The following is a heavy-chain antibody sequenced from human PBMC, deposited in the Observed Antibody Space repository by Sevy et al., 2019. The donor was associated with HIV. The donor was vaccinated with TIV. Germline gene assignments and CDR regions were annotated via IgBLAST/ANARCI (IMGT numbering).Heavy chain of an antibody. Sequence: GRSLRLSCAASGFTFSKYSMSWVRQPPGKGLEWVSTLSFGCGEINYADSVKGRFTISRDNSKSSVYLQMNNLRPEDTAVYYCAREGCTKPHDYSGQGTLVTVSS. CDR1: GFTFSKYS. J-gene: IGHJ4*02. CDR2: LSFGCGEI. CDR3: AREGCTKPHDY. D-gene: IGHD2-8*01. V-gene: IGHV3-23*01.